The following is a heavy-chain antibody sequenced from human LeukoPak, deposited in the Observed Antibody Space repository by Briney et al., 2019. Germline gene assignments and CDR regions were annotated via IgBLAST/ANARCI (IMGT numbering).Heavy chain of an antibody. CDR2: IIPIFGTA. V-gene: IGHV1-69*05. D-gene: IGHD3-3*01. CDR1: GGTFSSYA. CDR3: ARDRNSKIFGALGY. J-gene: IGHJ4*02. Sequence: SVKVSCKASGGTFSSYAISWVRQAPGQGLEWMGGIIPIFGTANYAQKFQGRVTITTDESTSTAYMELSSLRSEDTAVYYCARDRNSKIFGALGYWGQGTLVTVSS.